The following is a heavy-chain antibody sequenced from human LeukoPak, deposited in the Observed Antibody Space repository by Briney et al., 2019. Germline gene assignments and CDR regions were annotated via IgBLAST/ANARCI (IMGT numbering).Heavy chain of an antibody. D-gene: IGHD6-19*01. J-gene: IGHJ3*02. CDR3: ARVASSGWVRAFDI. CDR2: IYYSGST. CDR1: GGSISSSSYY. V-gene: IGHV4-39*07. Sequence: SETLSLTCTVSGGSISSSSYYWGWIRQPPGKGLEWIGSIYYSGSTYYNPSLKSRVTISVDTSKNQFSLKLSSVTAADTAVYYCARVASSGWVRAFDIWGQGTMVTVSS.